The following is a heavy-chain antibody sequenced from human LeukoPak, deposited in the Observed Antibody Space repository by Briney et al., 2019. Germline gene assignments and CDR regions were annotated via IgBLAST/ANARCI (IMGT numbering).Heavy chain of an antibody. Sequence: SETLSLTCTVSGGSISSYYWNWIRQPAGKGLEWIGRIYTSGTTNYNPSLKSRVSMSVDTSKNQFSLRLGSVTAADTAVYYCARGKVVAGTPGQNSWDSWGQGTLVTVSS. J-gene: IGHJ4*02. D-gene: IGHD6-19*01. CDR1: GGSISSYY. CDR2: IYTSGTT. CDR3: ARGKVVAGTPGQNSWDS. V-gene: IGHV4-4*07.